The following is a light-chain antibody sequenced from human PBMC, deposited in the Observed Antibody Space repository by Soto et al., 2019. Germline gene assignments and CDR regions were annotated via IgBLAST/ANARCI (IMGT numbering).Light chain of an antibody. CDR2: DDS. CDR3: SSYTTTSTVV. CDR1: SSDVGGYNS. Sequence: QSALTQPASVSGSPGQSITISCTGTSSDVGGYNSVSWYQQHPGKAPKLMIYDDSNRPSGVSNRFSGSKSVNTASLTISGLQAYDEADYYCSSYTTTSTVVFGGGTKLTVL. J-gene: IGLJ2*01. V-gene: IGLV2-14*03.